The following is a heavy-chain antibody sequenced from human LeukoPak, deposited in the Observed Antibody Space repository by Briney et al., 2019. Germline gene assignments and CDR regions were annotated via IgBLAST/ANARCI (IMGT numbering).Heavy chain of an antibody. V-gene: IGHV1-2*02. Sequence: ASVKVSCKASGYTFAGYYMHWVRQAPGQGLEWMGWINPNSGGTNYAQKFQGRVTMTRDTSISTAYMELSRLRSDDTAVYYCERVGIAAAGSGLVLDYWGQGTLVTVSS. CDR3: ERVGIAAAGSGLVLDY. CDR1: GYTFAGYY. CDR2: INPNSGGT. D-gene: IGHD6-13*01. J-gene: IGHJ4*02.